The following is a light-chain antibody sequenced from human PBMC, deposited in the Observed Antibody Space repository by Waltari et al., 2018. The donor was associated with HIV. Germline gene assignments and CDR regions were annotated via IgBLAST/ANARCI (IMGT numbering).Light chain of an antibody. Sequence: EIVLTQSPGTLSLSPGERATLSCRASQSVSSSYLAWYQQKPGQAPRLLIYGASSRATCIPDRFSGSGSGTDFTLTISRLEPEDFAVYYCQQYSDVPYTFGQGTKLEIK. CDR2: GAS. V-gene: IGKV3-20*01. J-gene: IGKJ2*01. CDR1: QSVSSSY. CDR3: QQYSDVPYT.